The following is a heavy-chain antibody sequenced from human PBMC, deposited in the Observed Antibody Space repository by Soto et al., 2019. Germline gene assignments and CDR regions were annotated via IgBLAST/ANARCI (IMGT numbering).Heavy chain of an antibody. CDR3: ARDGDYNSGWYSFDY. J-gene: IGHJ4*02. CDR1: GGSISNYF. Sequence: PSGTLSLTSTGSGGSISNYFWSWIRQPAGKGMEWIGRVYITGTTNYNPSLKSRVTMSVDASQNQVSLRLSSVTAADTAVYYCARDGDYNSGWYSFDYWGQGTLVT. D-gene: IGHD6-19*01. CDR2: VYITGTT. V-gene: IGHV4-4*07.